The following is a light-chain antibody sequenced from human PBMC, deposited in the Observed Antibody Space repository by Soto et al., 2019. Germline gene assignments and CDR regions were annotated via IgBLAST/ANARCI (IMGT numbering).Light chain of an antibody. CDR1: SSDVGGYNY. Sequence: QSALTQPASVSGSPGQSSTISCTGTSSDVGGYNYVSWYQQHPGKAPKVMIFDVSNRPSGISNRFSGSKSANTASLTISGLQAEDEAHYYCSSYTTSSTVVFGGGTKVTVL. CDR2: DVS. CDR3: SSYTTSSTVV. V-gene: IGLV2-14*01. J-gene: IGLJ2*01.